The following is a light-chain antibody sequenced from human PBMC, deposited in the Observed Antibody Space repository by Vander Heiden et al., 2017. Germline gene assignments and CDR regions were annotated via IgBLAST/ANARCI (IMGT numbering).Light chain of an antibody. CDR1: QSIRNY. CDR3: QQSYSTPLT. CDR2: AAT. Sequence: EIQSSQSPSSLSASVGDRVSITCRTSQSIRNYVNWFQQKSAKAPKLLIYAATRLQSGVPSRFSGSGSGTDFTLTISSLQPEDIAVYYCQQSYSTPLTFGGGTRVEI. J-gene: IGKJ4*01. V-gene: IGKV1-39*01.